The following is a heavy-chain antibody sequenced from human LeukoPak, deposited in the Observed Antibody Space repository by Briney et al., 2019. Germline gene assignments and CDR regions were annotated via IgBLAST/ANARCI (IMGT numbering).Heavy chain of an antibody. CDR2: IYYTGIT. CDR3: ARASSTPGSGYYPFDY. D-gene: IGHD3-3*01. J-gene: IGHJ4*02. CDR1: GGSINSYY. Sequence: SETLSLTCIVSGGSINSYYWSWGRQSPGRGLEWIGYIYYTGITNYNPSLRSRVILSVDTSKNQFSLKLRSVTAADTAVYFCARASSTPGSGYYPFDYWGQGTLVTVSS. V-gene: IGHV4-59*01.